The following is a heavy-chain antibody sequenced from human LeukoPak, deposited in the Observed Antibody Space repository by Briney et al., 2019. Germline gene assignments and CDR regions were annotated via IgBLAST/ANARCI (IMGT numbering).Heavy chain of an antibody. J-gene: IGHJ3*02. Sequence: GGSLRLSCAASGFTFSSYSMNWVRQAPGKGLEWVSYTSSSSGTIFYGDSVKGRFTISRDNAKHSLYLQMNSLRAEHTAVYYCARVGYCSSTSCPRAFDIWGQGTMVTVSS. CDR3: ARVGYCSSTSCPRAFDI. CDR2: TSSSSGTI. V-gene: IGHV3-48*04. D-gene: IGHD2-2*01. CDR1: GFTFSSYS.